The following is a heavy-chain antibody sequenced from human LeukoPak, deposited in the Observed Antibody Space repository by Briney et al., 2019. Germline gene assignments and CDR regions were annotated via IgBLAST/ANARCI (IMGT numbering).Heavy chain of an antibody. CDR3: AREIWSGYYRFDY. CDR2: IYYSGST. Sequence: PSETLSLTCTVSGGSISSSSYYWGWIRQPPGKGLEWIGSIYYSGSTYYNPSLKSRATISVDTSKNQFSLKLSSVTAADTAVYYCAREIWSGYYRFDYWGQGTLVTVSS. D-gene: IGHD3-3*01. CDR1: GGSISSSSYY. J-gene: IGHJ4*02. V-gene: IGHV4-39*07.